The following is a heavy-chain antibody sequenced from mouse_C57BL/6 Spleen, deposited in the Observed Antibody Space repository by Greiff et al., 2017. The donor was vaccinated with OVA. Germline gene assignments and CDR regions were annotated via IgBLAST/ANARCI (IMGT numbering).Heavy chain of an antibody. Sequence: EVKVVESGGGLVQPGGSMKLSCAASGFTFSDSWMDWVRQSPEKGLEWVAEIRNKANNHASYYAESVKGRFTISRDDSKSSVYLQMNSLRAEDTGIYYCTPKLYYAMDYWGQGTSVTVSS. J-gene: IGHJ4*01. D-gene: IGHD4-1*01. V-gene: IGHV6-6*01. CDR3: TPKLYYAMDY. CDR2: IRNKANNHAS. CDR1: GFTFSDSW.